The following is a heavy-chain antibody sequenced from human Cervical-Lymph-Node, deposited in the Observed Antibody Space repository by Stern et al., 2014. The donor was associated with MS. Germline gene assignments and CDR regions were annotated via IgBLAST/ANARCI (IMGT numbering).Heavy chain of an antibody. CDR2: ISSGGSYI. J-gene: IGHJ4*02. CDR1: GFTFSSYS. CDR3: ARGRGGSYRYYFDY. Sequence: EVQLVESGGGLVKPGGSLRLSCAASGFTFSSYSMNWVRQAPGKGLEWVASISSGGSYIYYAGSLKGRFNSSRDNATKSLFLPLDSLRAEDTAVYYCARGRGGSYRYYFDYWGQGALVTVSS. D-gene: IGHD2-15*01. V-gene: IGHV3-21*01.